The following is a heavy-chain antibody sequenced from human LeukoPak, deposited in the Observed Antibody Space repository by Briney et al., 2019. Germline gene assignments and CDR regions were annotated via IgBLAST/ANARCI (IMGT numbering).Heavy chain of an antibody. V-gene: IGHV4-39*07. CDR3: ARDKGSGSYYVQVY. CDR2: IYYSGST. Sequence: PSETLSLTCTVSGGSISSGDYYWGWIRQPPGKGLEWIGSIYYSGSTNYNPSLKSRVTISVDTSKNQFSLKLSSVTAADTAVYYCARDKGSGSYYVQVYWGQGTLVTVSS. D-gene: IGHD3-10*01. J-gene: IGHJ4*02. CDR1: GGSISSGDYY.